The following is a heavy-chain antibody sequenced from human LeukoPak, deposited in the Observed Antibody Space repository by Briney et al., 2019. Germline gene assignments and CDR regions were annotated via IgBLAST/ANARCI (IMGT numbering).Heavy chain of an antibody. CDR3: AKDQYSSSWYGFGYMDV. CDR1: GFTFSSYG. D-gene: IGHD6-13*01. J-gene: IGHJ6*03. CDR2: ISYDGSNK. V-gene: IGHV3-30*18. Sequence: GGSLRLSCAASGFTFSSYGMHWVRQAPGKGLEWVAVISYDGSNKYYADSVKGRFTISRDNSKNTLYLQMNSLRAEDTAVYYCAKDQYSSSWYGFGYMDVWGKGTTVTVSS.